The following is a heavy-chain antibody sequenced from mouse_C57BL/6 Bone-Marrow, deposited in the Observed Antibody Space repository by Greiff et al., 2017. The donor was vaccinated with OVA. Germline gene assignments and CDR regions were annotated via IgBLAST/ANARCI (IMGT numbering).Heavy chain of an antibody. CDR1: GYTFTDYN. V-gene: IGHV1-22*01. CDR2: INPNNGGT. J-gene: IGHJ2*01. D-gene: IGHD1-1*01. Sequence: EVKLMESGPELVKPGASVKMSCKASGYTFTDYNMHWVKQSHGKSLEWIGYINPNNGGTSYNQKFKGKATLTVKQSSSTAYMELRSLTSEDSAVYYCARPSTVVATEYFDYWGQGTTLTVSS. CDR3: ARPSTVVATEYFDY.